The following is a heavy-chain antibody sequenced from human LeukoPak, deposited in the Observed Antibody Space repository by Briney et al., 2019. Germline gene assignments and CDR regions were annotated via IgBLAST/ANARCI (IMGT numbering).Heavy chain of an antibody. V-gene: IGHV3-49*04. CDR1: GFTFSSYA. D-gene: IGHD2-2*01. CDR2: IRSKAYGGTT. J-gene: IGHJ4*02. Sequence: GGSLRLSCAASGFTFSSYAMSWVRQAPGKGLEWVGFIRSKAYGGTTEYAASVKGRFTISRDDSKSIAYLQMNSLKTEDTAVYYCTRVQGSSTSWGQGTLVTVSS. CDR3: TRVQGSSTS.